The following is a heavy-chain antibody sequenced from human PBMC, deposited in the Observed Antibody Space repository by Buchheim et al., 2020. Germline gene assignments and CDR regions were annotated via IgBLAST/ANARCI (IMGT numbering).Heavy chain of an antibody. J-gene: IGHJ6*02. CDR1: GFTFSNYG. CDR3: ARMNTVTTPPYFYGMDV. CDR2: IWYDGSNK. V-gene: IGHV3-33*01. D-gene: IGHD4-17*01. Sequence: QVQLVESGGGVVQPGRSLRLSCAASGFTFSNYGMHWVRQAPGKGLEWVGVIWYDGSNKYYADSVKGRFTISRDNSKNTLYLQMNSLRAEDTAAYFCARMNTVTTPPYFYGMDVWGQGTT.